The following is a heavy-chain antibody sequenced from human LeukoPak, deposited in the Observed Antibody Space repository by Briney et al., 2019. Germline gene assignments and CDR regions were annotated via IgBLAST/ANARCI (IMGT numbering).Heavy chain of an antibody. D-gene: IGHD2-15*01. V-gene: IGHV4-59*01. Sequence: SETLSLTCTVSGGSISSYYWSWIRQPPGKGLEWIGYIYYSGSTNYNPSLKSRVTISVDTSKNQFSLKLSSVTAADTAVYYCARIGDILWYYGMDVWGQGATVTVSS. J-gene: IGHJ6*02. CDR3: ARIGDILWYYGMDV. CDR1: GGSISSYY. CDR2: IYYSGST.